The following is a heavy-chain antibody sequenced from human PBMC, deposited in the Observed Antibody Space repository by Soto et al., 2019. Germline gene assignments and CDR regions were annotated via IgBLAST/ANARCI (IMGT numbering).Heavy chain of an antibody. CDR1: GGSISSSSYY. J-gene: IGHJ4*02. Sequence: SETLSLTCTFSGGSISSSSYYWGWIRQAPGKGLEWIGSIYYSGSTYYNPSLKSRVTISVDTSKNQFSLKLSSVTAADTAVYYCARHRASTYYYGSGSYFVWGQGTLVTVSS. CDR2: IYYSGST. CDR3: ARHRASTYYYGSGSYFV. D-gene: IGHD3-10*01. V-gene: IGHV4-39*01.